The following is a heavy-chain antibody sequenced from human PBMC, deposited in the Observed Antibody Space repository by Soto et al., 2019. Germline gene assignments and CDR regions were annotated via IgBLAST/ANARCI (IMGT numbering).Heavy chain of an antibody. Sequence: ASVKVSCKTSGYTFTNYYMHWVRQAPGQGLEWMGSIDPDGGETTYAQKFQGRVTMTEDTSTDTAYMELSSLRSEDTAVYYCARYRSCSSTSCYPPYFDYWGQG. CDR2: IDPDGGET. CDR1: GYTFTNYY. J-gene: IGHJ4*02. D-gene: IGHD2-2*01. V-gene: IGHV1-24*01. CDR3: ARYRSCSSTSCYPPYFDY.